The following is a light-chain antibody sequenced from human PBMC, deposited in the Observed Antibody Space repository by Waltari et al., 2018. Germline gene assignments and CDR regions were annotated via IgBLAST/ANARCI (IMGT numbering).Light chain of an antibody. J-gene: IGKJ1*01. CDR2: AAS. CDR1: QGISKY. Sequence: SCRASQGISKYLVWYQQRPGHAPRLLIYAASTRATGVPDRFSGSGYGTDFTLTISRLEPEDFAVYYCQNHERLPATFGQGTKVEIK. CDR3: QNHERLPAT. V-gene: IGKV3-11*01.